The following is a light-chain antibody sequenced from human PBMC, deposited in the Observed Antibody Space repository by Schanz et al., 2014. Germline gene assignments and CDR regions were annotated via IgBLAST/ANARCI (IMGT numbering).Light chain of an antibody. J-gene: IGKJ2*01. CDR2: DAS. CDR1: QSISSY. CDR3: QHET. V-gene: IGKV1-39*01. Sequence: DIQMTQSPSSLSASVGDRVTITCRASQSISSYLNWYQQKPGKAPKLLIYDASSLESGVPSRFSGSESGTEFTLTISSLQPDDFATYYCQHETFGQGTKLEIK.